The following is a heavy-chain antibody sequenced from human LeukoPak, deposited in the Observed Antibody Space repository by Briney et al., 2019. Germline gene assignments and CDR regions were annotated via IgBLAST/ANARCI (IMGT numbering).Heavy chain of an antibody. CDR3: ARGGRGYNEGYYYYYMDV. CDR2: IYSGGST. D-gene: IGHD5-18*01. Sequence: GGSLRLSCAASGFTFSSYSMNWVRQAPGKRLEWVSVIYSGGSTYYADSVKGRFTISRDNSKNTLYLQMNSLRAEDTAVYYCARGGRGYNEGYYYYYMDVWGKGTTVTVSS. V-gene: IGHV3-66*02. J-gene: IGHJ6*03. CDR1: GFTFSSYS.